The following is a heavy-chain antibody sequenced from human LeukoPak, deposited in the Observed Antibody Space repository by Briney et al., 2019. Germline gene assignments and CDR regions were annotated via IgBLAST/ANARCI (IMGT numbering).Heavy chain of an antibody. J-gene: IGHJ4*02. Sequence: PGGSLRLSCAASGFTFSKYYMSWIRQAPGKGLEWVSYISRNSYTNYADSVKGRFTISRDNAKNSLYLQMASPRAEDTAVYYCARMGIAAVRAYYFDYWGQGTLVAVSS. CDR3: ARMGIAAVRAYYFDY. CDR1: GFTFSKYY. CDR2: ISRNSYT. V-gene: IGHV3-11*06. D-gene: IGHD6-13*01.